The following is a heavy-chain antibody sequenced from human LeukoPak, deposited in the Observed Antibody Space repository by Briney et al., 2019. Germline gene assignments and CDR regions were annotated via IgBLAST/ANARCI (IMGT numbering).Heavy chain of an antibody. CDR1: GFTFSTYR. Sequence: GSLRLSCVGTGFTFSTYRMNWVRQAPGKGLEWVSSISSSSSYIYYADSVKGRITISRDNAKNSLYLQMNSLRVEDTAVYYCARDKDVYFDYWGQGTLVTVSS. CDR2: ISSSSSYI. J-gene: IGHJ4*02. CDR3: ARDKDVYFDY. V-gene: IGHV3-21*01.